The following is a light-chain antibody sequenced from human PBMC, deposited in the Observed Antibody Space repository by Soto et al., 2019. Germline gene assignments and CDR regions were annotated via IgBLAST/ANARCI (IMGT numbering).Light chain of an antibody. Sequence: EIVMTQSPVTLSVSPGERATLSCRASQSITSNLAWYQQKPGQAPRLLIYAASTRATGIPARFSASGSGTEFTLTISSLQSDDYGVYYCHLYNIRPYTFGQGTKLEI. CDR1: QSITSN. V-gene: IGKV3-15*01. CDR3: HLYNIRPYT. CDR2: AAS. J-gene: IGKJ2*01.